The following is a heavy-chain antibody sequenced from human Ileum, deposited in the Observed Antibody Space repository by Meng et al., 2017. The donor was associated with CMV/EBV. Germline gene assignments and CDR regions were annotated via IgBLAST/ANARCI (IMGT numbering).Heavy chain of an antibody. Sequence: SCAASGFTFSSSDMNWFRQAPGKGLEWVSNINGAGGSTYHADSVKGRFTISRDNSNNMLYLQMDSLREEDTAFYYCARDPNWESGYWGQGSLVTVSS. J-gene: IGHJ4*02. V-gene: IGHV3-23*01. CDR1: GFTFSSSD. CDR3: ARDPNWESGY. CDR2: INGAGGST. D-gene: IGHD7-27*01.